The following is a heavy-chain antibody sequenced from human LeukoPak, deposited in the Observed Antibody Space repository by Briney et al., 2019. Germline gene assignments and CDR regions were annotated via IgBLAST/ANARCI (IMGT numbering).Heavy chain of an antibody. CDR2: IYYSGST. Sequence: SETLSLTCTVSGGSISSYYWSWIRQPPGKGLEWIGYIYYSGSTNYNPSLKSRVTISVDTSKNQFSLKLSSVTAADTAVYYCARGGGGGNSLDYWGQGTLVTVSS. J-gene: IGHJ4*02. CDR3: ARGGGGGNSLDY. D-gene: IGHD4-23*01. V-gene: IGHV4-59*01. CDR1: GGSISSYY.